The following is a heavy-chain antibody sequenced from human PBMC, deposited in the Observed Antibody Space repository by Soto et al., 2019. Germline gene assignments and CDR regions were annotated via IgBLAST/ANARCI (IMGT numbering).Heavy chain of an antibody. CDR3: ARGEDAFFYYGLDV. Sequence: SETLSLTCAVSGYSISSGYYWGWIRQPPGKGLEWIGSIYHSGSTYYNPSLKSRVTMSVDTSKNQFSLKLSSVTAADTAVYYCARGEDAFFYYGLDVWGQGITVTVSS. CDR2: IYHSGST. CDR1: GYSISSGYY. V-gene: IGHV4-38-2*01. J-gene: IGHJ6*02.